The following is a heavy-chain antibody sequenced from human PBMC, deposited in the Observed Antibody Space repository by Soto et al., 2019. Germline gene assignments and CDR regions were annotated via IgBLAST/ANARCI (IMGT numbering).Heavy chain of an antibody. CDR2: ISGSGTTT. V-gene: IGHV3-23*01. J-gene: IGHJ4*02. D-gene: IGHD1-26*01. Sequence: PGGSLRLSCAASGFTFSSYAMSWVRQAPGKGLEWVSGISGSGTTTYYADSVKGRFTISRDNSKNTMYLQMNSLRAEDTAVYYCAKDLAGATRGRFDYWGQGTLVTVS. CDR3: AKDLAGATRGRFDY. CDR1: GFTFSSYA.